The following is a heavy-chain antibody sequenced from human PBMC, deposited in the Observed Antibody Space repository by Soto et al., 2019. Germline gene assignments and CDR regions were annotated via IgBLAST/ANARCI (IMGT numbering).Heavy chain of an antibody. CDR1: GGSISSYY. J-gene: IGHJ4*02. CDR3: ARAGLYYDILTGYYPPYYFDY. V-gene: IGHV4-59*01. Sequence: PSETLSLTCTVSGGSISSYYWSWIRQPPGKGLEWIGYIYYSGSTNYNPSLKSRVTISVDTSKNQFSLKLSSVTAADTAVYYCARAGLYYDILTGYYPPYYFDYWGQGTLVTVSS. D-gene: IGHD3-9*01. CDR2: IYYSGST.